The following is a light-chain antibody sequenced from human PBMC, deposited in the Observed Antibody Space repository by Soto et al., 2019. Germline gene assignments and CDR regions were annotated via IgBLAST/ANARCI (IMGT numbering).Light chain of an antibody. CDR3: QQYGSSLIT. V-gene: IGKV3-20*01. Sequence: EIVMTQSPGTLSVSPGEGATLSCRASQSISSTLAWYQQKPGQAPRLLIYDASTRATGIPARFSGSGSGTDFTLTISRLEPEDFAVYYCQQYGSSLITFGQGTRLEIK. J-gene: IGKJ5*01. CDR2: DAS. CDR1: QSISST.